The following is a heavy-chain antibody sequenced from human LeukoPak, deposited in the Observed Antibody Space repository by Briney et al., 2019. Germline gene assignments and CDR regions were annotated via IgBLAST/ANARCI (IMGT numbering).Heavy chain of an antibody. J-gene: IGHJ4*02. CDR1: GGSISSSSYY. CDR3: GSKSGSSAYSLGNY. Sequence: SETLSLTCTVSGGSISSSSYYWGWIRPPPGKGLEWIGSIHYSGSTYYNPSLKSRVTISVDTSKNQFSLRLSSVTAADTAVYYCGSKSGSSAYSLGNYWGQGTLVTVSS. V-gene: IGHV4-39*01. D-gene: IGHD5-12*01. CDR2: IHYSGST.